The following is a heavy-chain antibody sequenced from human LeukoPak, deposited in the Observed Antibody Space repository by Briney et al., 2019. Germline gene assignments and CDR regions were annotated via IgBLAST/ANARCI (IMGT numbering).Heavy chain of an antibody. J-gene: IGHJ4*02. V-gene: IGHV1-18*01. CDR3: ARDEGKYYYDSSGYYPPGSGY. CDR1: GYTFTSYG. Sequence: GASVNVSCKASGYTFTSYGISWVRQAPGQGLEWMGWISAYNGNTNYAQKLQGRVTMTTDTSTSTAYMELRSLRSDDTAVYYCARDEGKYYYDSSGYYPPGSGYWGQGTLVTVSS. CDR2: ISAYNGNT. D-gene: IGHD3-22*01.